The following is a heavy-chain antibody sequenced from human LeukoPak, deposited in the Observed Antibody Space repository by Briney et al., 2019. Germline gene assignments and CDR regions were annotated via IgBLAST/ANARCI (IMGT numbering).Heavy chain of an antibody. D-gene: IGHD1-26*01. J-gene: IGHJ3*02. CDR2: INPNSGGT. CDR3: ARVGAPKSAAFDI. CDR1: GYTFTGYY. Sequence: ASVKVSCKASGYTFTGYYMHWVRQAPGQGLEWMGWINPNSGGTNYAQKFQGRVTMTRDTSISTAYMELSRLRSDDTAVYYCARVGAPKSAAFDIWGQGTMVTVSS. V-gene: IGHV1-2*02.